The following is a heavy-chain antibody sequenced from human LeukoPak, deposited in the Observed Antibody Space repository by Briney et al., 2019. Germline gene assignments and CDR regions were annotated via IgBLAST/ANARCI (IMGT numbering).Heavy chain of an antibody. CDR3: AKGRGDYVWGSYRPNWFDP. J-gene: IGHJ5*02. CDR2: IRYDGSNK. D-gene: IGHD3-16*02. CDR1: GFTFSSYG. Sequence: GGSLRLSSAASGFTFSSYGMHWVRQAPGKGLEWVAFIRYDGSNKYYADSVKGRFTISRDNSKNTLYLQMNSLRAEDTAVYYCAKGRGDYVWGSYRPNWFDPWGQGTLVAVSS. V-gene: IGHV3-30*02.